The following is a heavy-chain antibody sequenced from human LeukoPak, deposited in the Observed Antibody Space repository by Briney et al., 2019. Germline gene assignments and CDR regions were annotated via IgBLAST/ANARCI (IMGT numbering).Heavy chain of an antibody. CDR3: SRMIYCSGGSCSSDY. V-gene: IGHV3-49*04. CDR2: IRSKAHGGTT. J-gene: IGHJ4*02. Sequence: GGSLRLSCTASGFTFGDYAMTWVRQAPGKGLEWVGFIRSKAHGGTTEYAASVKDRFTISRDDSKSIANLQMNSLKIEDTAVYYCSRMIYCSGGSCSSDYGGQGTLVTVSS. CDR1: GFTFGDYA. D-gene: IGHD2-15*01.